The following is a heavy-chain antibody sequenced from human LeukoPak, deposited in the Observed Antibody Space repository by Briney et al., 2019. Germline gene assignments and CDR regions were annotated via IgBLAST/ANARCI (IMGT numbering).Heavy chain of an antibody. CDR3: ASLVGASDLHDF. CDR1: GFTFSSDW. Sequence: WGSLRLSCAVSGFTFSSDWMHWFRQPPAKRLAWVSRINSDGNSVSYADSVKGRFVISSDNANSTLYLHMNSLGAEDTAVYYCASLVGASDLHDFWGQGALVTVSS. D-gene: IGHD1-26*01. J-gene: IGHJ4*02. CDR2: INSDGNSV. V-gene: IGHV3-74*01.